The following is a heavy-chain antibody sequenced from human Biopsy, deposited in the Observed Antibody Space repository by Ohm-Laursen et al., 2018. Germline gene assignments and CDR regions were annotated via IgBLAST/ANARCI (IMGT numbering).Heavy chain of an antibody. CDR1: GFTLRNAW. Sequence: SLRLSCPASGFTLRNAWMNWLRQAPGKRLEWVGRIKSKTDGGTTDYAAPVKDRFTISRDDSKDTLYLQMNSLKTEDTAVYYCTTDTSSWYNYFDYWGQGTLVTVSS. J-gene: IGHJ4*02. CDR3: TTDTSSWYNYFDY. V-gene: IGHV3-15*01. D-gene: IGHD6-13*01. CDR2: IKSKTDGGTT.